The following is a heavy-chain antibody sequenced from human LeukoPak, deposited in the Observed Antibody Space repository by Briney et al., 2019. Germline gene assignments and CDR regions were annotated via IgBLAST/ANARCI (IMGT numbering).Heavy chain of an antibody. CDR1: GFTFSSYG. V-gene: IGHV3-33*01. J-gene: IGHJ6*02. CDR2: IWYDGSNK. CDR3: ARDHGSSWYYYYYGMDV. D-gene: IGHD6-13*01. Sequence: GGSLRLSCAASGFTFSSYGMHWVRQAPGKGLEWVAVIWYDGSNKYYADSVKGRFTISRDNSKNTLYLQMNSLRAEDTAVYYCARDHGSSWYYYYYGMDVWGQGTTVTVSS.